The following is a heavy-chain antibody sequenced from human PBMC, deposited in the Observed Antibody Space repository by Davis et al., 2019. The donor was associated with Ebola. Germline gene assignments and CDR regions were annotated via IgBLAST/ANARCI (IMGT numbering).Heavy chain of an antibody. CDR1: GGSFSNYY. J-gene: IGHJ4*02. CDR3: ASVRYCGGASCYTVDY. CDR2: ITHSGST. V-gene: IGHV4-34*01. D-gene: IGHD2-2*02. Sequence: SETLSLTCAVYGGSFSNYYWSWIRQPPGKGLEWIGEITHSGSTNYNPSLKSRLTISRDTSKKQFSLNLSSVTAADTAVYYCASVRYCGGASCYTVDYWGQGILVTVSS.